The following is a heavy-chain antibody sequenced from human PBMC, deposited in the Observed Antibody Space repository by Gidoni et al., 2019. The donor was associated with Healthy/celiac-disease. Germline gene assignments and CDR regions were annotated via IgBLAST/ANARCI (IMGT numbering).Heavy chain of an antibody. D-gene: IGHD2-2*01. Sequence: QVQLVQSGAELKKPGASVTVSCQASGYPFTSYYMHWLRQAPGQGLEWMGIINPSGGSTSYAQKFQGRVTMTRDTSTSTVYMELSSLRSEDTAVYYCAREPYLTAYYYGMDVWGQGTTVTVSS. CDR3: AREPYLTAYYYGMDV. V-gene: IGHV1-46*01. CDR1: GYPFTSYY. CDR2: INPSGGST. J-gene: IGHJ6*02.